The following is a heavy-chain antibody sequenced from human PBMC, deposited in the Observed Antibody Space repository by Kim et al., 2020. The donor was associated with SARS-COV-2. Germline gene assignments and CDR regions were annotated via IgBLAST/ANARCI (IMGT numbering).Heavy chain of an antibody. V-gene: IGHV3-21*01. Sequence: GGSLRLSCAASGFTFSRFTMNWVRQAPGKGLEWVSSLSSNSYYIYYADSLRGRFTISRDNARNSLYLEMNSLRAEDTAIYFCAGEGGYCTSSACDAFDIWGQGTMVTVSS. J-gene: IGHJ3*02. CDR2: LSSNSYYI. D-gene: IGHD2-2*01. CDR1: GFTFSRFT. CDR3: AGEGGYCTSSACDAFDI.